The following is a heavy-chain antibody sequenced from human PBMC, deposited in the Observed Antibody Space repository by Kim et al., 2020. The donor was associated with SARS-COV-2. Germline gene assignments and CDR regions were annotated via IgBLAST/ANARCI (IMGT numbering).Heavy chain of an antibody. V-gene: IGHV4-4*08. CDR3: ARSPTSTTYWFDP. D-gene: IGHD4-4*01. J-gene: IGHJ5*02. Sequence: NPSLQSRVTISVDTSKNQFSLKLRSVTAADTAIYYCARSPTSTTYWFDPWGQGTLVTVSS.